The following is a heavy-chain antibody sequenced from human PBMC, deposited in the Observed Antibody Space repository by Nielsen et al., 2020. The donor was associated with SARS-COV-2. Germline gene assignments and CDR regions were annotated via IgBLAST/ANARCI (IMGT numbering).Heavy chain of an antibody. V-gene: IGHV1-3*01. CDR1: GYTLTSYA. CDR3: ARARPHGSAFDI. Sequence: ASVKVSCKASGYTLTSYAMHWVRQAPGQRLEWMGWINAGNGNTKYSQKFQGRVTITRDTSASTAYMELSSLRSEDTAVYYCARARPHGSAFDIWGQGTMVTVSS. CDR2: INAGNGNT. J-gene: IGHJ3*02. D-gene: IGHD3-10*01.